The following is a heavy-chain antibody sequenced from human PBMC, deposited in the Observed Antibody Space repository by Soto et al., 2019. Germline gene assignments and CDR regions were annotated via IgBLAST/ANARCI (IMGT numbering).Heavy chain of an antibody. CDR1: GYTFTSYG. Sequence: ASVKVSCKASGYTFTSYGISWVRQAPGQGLEWMGWISAYNGNTNYAQKLQGRVTMTTDTSTSTAYMELRSLRSDDTAVYYCARVGDAYYVSSGRNPWWFHPWCPGPLVTV. CDR3: ARVGDAYYVSSGRNPWWFHP. V-gene: IGHV1-18*01. D-gene: IGHD3-22*01. CDR2: ISAYNGNT. J-gene: IGHJ5*02.